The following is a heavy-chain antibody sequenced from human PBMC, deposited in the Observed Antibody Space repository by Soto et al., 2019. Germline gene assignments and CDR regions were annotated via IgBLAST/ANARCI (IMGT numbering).Heavy chain of an antibody. CDR2: ISAYNGNT. D-gene: IGHD2-2*01. CDR3: ARERYGCSSTNYYDYYAMDV. Sequence: ASVKVSCKASGYTFTSYGISWVRQAPGQGLEWMGWISAYNGNTNYAQKLQGRVTMTTDTSTSTAYMELRSLRSDDTAVYYCARERYGCSSTNYYDYYAMDVWGQGTTVTVSS. CDR1: GYTFTSYG. V-gene: IGHV1-18*01. J-gene: IGHJ6*02.